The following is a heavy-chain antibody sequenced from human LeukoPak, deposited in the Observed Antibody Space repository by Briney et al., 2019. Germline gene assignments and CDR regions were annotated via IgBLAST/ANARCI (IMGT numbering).Heavy chain of an antibody. D-gene: IGHD6-13*01. V-gene: IGHV1-3*01. Sequence: ASVKVSCKASGYTFTSYAMHWVRQAPGQRLEWMGWINAGNGNTKYSQKFQGRVTITRDTSASTAYMELRSLRSDDTAVYYCARYGEQQNWFDPWGQGTLVTVSS. CDR1: GYTFTSYA. J-gene: IGHJ5*02. CDR2: INAGNGNT. CDR3: ARYGEQQNWFDP.